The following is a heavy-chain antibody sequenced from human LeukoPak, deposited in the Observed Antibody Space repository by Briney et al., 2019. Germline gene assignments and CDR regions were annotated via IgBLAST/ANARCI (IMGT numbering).Heavy chain of an antibody. D-gene: IGHD6-6*01. Sequence: GASVKVSCKASGGTFSSYAISWVRQAPGQGLEWMGRIIPILGIANYAQKFQGRVTITADKSTSTAYMELSSLRSEDTAVYYCARRYSSSSGYYYYYYMDVWGKGTTVTVSS. CDR1: GGTFSSYA. J-gene: IGHJ6*03. CDR3: ARRYSSSSGYYYYYYMDV. V-gene: IGHV1-69*04. CDR2: IIPILGIA.